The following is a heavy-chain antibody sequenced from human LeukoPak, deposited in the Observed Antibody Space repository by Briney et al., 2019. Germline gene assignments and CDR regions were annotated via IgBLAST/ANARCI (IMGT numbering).Heavy chain of an antibody. V-gene: IGHV4-39*01. D-gene: IGHD5-18*01. Sequence: PSETLSLTCTVSGGSISSSSYYWGWIRQPPGKGLEWIGSIYYSGSTYYNPSLKSRVTISVDTSKNQFSLKLSSVTAADTAVYYCARSGYSYGKFDYWGQGTLVTVSS. CDR1: GGSISSSSYY. J-gene: IGHJ4*02. CDR3: ARSGYSYGKFDY. CDR2: IYYSGST.